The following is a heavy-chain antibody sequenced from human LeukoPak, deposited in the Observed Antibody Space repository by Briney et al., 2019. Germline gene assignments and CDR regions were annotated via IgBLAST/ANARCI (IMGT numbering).Heavy chain of an antibody. CDR2: IIPIFGTA. CDR1: GGTFSSYA. V-gene: IGHV1-69*13. Sequence: GASVKVSCKASGGTFSSYAISWVRQAPGQGLEWMGGIIPIFGTANYAQKFQGRVTITADESTSTAYMELSSLRSEDTAVYYCARDGVSVELWLDYWGQGTLVTVSS. J-gene: IGHJ4*02. CDR3: ARDGVSVELWLDY. D-gene: IGHD5-18*01.